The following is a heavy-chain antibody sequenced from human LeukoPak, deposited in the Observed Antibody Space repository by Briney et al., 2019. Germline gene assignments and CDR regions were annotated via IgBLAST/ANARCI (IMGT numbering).Heavy chain of an antibody. Sequence: GGSLRLSCAASGFTFSSYWMHWVRQAPGKGLVWVSRINSDGSSTNYADSVKGRFTISRDNAKNSLYLQMNSLRAEDTAVYYCARVPPVTSPDYWGQGTLVTVSS. CDR1: GFTFSSYW. V-gene: IGHV3-74*01. D-gene: IGHD2/OR15-2a*01. CDR2: INSDGSST. J-gene: IGHJ4*02. CDR3: ARVPPVTSPDY.